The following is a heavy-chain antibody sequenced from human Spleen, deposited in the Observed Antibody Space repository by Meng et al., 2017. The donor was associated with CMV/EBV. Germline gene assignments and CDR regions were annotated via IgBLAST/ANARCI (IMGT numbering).Heavy chain of an antibody. J-gene: IGHJ4*02. CDR1: GGSISSSSYY. CDR2: IYYSGST. CDR3: AKDPLVGVTLYLEY. D-gene: IGHD1-26*01. Sequence: SETLSLTCTVSGGSISSSSYYWGWIRQPPGKGLEWIGSIYYSGSTYYNPSLKSRVTISVDTSKNQFSLKLSSVTAADTAVYYCAKDPLVGVTLYLEYWGQGTLVTVSS. V-gene: IGHV4-39*07.